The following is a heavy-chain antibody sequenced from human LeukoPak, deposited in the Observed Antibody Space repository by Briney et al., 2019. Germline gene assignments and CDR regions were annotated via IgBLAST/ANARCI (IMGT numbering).Heavy chain of an antibody. CDR2: ISAYNGNT. CDR1: GYTFTSYG. CDR3: ARDGEVLRFLEWLSPRYGMDV. V-gene: IGHV1-18*01. J-gene: IGHJ6*02. Sequence: VASVKVSCKASGYTFTSYGISWVRQAPGQGLEWMGWISAYNGNTNYAQKFQGRVTMTRDTSISTAYMELSRLRSDDTAVYYCARDGEVLRFLEWLSPRYGMDVWGQGTTVTVSS. D-gene: IGHD3-3*01.